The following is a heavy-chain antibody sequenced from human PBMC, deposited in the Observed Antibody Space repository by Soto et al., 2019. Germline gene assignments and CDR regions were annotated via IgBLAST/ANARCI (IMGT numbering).Heavy chain of an antibody. CDR1: GFTVNSNY. V-gene: IGHV3-66*01. Sequence: EVQLVESGGGLVQPGESLRLSCAASGFTVNSNYLSWVRQAPGKGLEWVSLSYRDDLTYYADSVKGRFITSRDNSKNIVYLQLNSLRDEDTAVYYCARDGGSGKPVAGAETYYGMDVWGRGTTVIVS. D-gene: IGHD6-19*01. J-gene: IGHJ6*02. CDR3: ARDGGSGKPVAGAETYYGMDV. CDR2: SYRDDLT.